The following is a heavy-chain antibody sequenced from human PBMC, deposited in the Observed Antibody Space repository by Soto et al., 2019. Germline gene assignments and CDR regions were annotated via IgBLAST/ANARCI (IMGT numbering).Heavy chain of an antibody. CDR2: ISGSSGYT. V-gene: IGHV3-11*05. CDR1: GFSFSDSY. J-gene: IGHJ4*02. CDR3: VRATYFSDSSGYTRCFDY. Sequence: QVQLVESGGGLVQPGGSLRLSCAASGFSFSDSYMSWVRQAPGKGLEWVAYISGSSGYTGYADSVKGRFTISRDNAKNSLYLQMNSLKTEDTAVYYCVRATYFSDSSGYTRCFDYWGQGTLVTVSS. D-gene: IGHD3-22*01.